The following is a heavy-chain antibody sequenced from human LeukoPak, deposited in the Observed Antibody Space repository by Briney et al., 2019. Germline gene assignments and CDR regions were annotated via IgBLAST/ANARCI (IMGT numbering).Heavy chain of an antibody. D-gene: IGHD7-27*01. Sequence: PGGSLRLSCATSGFTFSSYWMGWVRQAPGKGLEWAANIKQDGSEKYYVDSVKGRFTISRDNAKNSLYLQMNSLRAEDTAVYYCAGGTLKLGIRGYFDYWGQGTLVTVPS. J-gene: IGHJ4*02. V-gene: IGHV3-7*01. CDR1: GFTFSSYW. CDR2: IKQDGSEK. CDR3: AGGTLKLGIRGYFDY.